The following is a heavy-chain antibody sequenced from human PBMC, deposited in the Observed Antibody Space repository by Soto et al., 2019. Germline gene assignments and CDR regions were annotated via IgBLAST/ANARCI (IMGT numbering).Heavy chain of an antibody. D-gene: IGHD1-1*01. J-gene: IGHJ4*02. CDR3: ARDKRPQLELGY. Sequence: ESGGGVVQPGRSLRLSCAASGFTFSSYAMHWVRQAPGKGLEWVAVISYDGSNKYYADSVKGRFTISRDNSKNTLYLQMNSLRAEDTAVYYCARDKRPQLELGYWGQGTLVTVSS. V-gene: IGHV3-30-3*01. CDR1: GFTFSSYA. CDR2: ISYDGSNK.